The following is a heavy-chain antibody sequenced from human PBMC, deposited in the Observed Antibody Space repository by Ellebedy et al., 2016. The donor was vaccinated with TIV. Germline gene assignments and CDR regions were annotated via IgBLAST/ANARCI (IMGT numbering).Heavy chain of an antibody. CDR3: ARGFTDGSGRWPLDY. CDR1: GYTXXXYV. D-gene: IGHD4-23*01. J-gene: IGHJ4*02. V-gene: IGHV1-18*01. CDR2: VSPYAGNT. Sequence: AASVKVSCKASGYTXXXYVXXXVRXXPGHXIEWMGWVSPYAGNTNYAQKFQGRVTLTIDTFTGTGYMELRNLRSDDTALYYCARGFTDGSGRWPLDYWGQGTLVTVSS.